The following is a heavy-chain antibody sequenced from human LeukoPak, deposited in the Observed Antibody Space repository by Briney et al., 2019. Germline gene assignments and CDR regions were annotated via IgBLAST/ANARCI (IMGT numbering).Heavy chain of an antibody. V-gene: IGHV3-15*04. CDR3: TTDEDWNYARKDV. J-gene: IGHJ6*02. Sequence: GGSLRLSCAASGFTFSPYAMSWVRQAPGKGLEWVGQTVSEIDGGTTDYATPVKGRFTISRDDSKSTLYLQMNSLKIEDTAVYYCTTDEDWNYARKDVWGQGATVIVSS. CDR1: GFTFSPYA. D-gene: IGHD1-7*01. CDR2: TVSEIDGGTT.